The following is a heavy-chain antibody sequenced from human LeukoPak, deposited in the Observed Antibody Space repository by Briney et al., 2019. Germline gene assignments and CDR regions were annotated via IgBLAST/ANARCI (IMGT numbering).Heavy chain of an antibody. CDR2: INHSGST. CDR3: ARVGVIAMVRGVITNTDTFDY. D-gene: IGHD3-10*01. CDR1: GGSFSGYY. J-gene: IGHJ4*02. V-gene: IGHV4-34*01. Sequence: PSETLSLTCAVYGGSFSGYYWSWIRQPPGKGLEWIGEINHSGSTNYNPSLKSRVTISVDTSKNQFSLKLSSVTAADTAVYYCARVGVIAMVRGVITNTDTFDYWGQGTLVTVSS.